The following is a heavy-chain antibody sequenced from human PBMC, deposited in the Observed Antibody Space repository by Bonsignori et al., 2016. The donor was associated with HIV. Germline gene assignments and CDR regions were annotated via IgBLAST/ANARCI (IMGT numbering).Heavy chain of an antibody. Sequence: WVRQAPGQGLEWMGWINPDSGGINHAQKFQGRVTMTRDTSISTAYMELSSLRSDDTAVYYCAREPPDYDFWSGYYPNLDYWGQGTLVTVSS. V-gene: IGHV1-2*02. D-gene: IGHD3-3*01. CDR2: INPDSGGI. J-gene: IGHJ4*02. CDR3: AREPPDYDFWSGYYPNLDY.